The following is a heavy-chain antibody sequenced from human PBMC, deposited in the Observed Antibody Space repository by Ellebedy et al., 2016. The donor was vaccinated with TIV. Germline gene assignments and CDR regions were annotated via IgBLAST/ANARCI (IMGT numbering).Heavy chain of an antibody. J-gene: IGHJ4*02. D-gene: IGHD2-2*01. CDR3: ARDGTSVAFDY. Sequence: MPSETLSLTCSVSGSSISSGYYWGWIRQPPGKGLEWIGSINHRESTYYNPSLKSRVTISVDTSKNQFSLKLTSVTAADTAVFYCARDGTSVAFDYWGQGTLVTVSS. V-gene: IGHV4-38-2*02. CDR1: GSSISSGYY. CDR2: INHREST.